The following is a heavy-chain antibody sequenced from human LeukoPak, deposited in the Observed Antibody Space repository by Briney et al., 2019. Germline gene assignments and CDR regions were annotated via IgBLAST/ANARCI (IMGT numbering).Heavy chain of an antibody. Sequence: GGSLRLSCAASGFTFRSYAMSWVRQAPGKGLEWVSAISGSGGTTYYADSVKGRFTISRDNSKNSLYLQMNSLRAEDTAVYYCAKDLNEFQLLYGTIWVDWGQGTLVTVSS. V-gene: IGHV3-23*01. D-gene: IGHD2-2*02. CDR2: ISGSGGTT. CDR1: GFTFRSYA. J-gene: IGHJ4*02. CDR3: AKDLNEFQLLYGTIWVD.